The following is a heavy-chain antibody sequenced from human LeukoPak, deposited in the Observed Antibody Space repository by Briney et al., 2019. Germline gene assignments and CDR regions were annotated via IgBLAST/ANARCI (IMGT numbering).Heavy chain of an antibody. J-gene: IGHJ5*02. D-gene: IGHD6-13*01. V-gene: IGHV4-38-2*02. CDR2: VYHDGST. Sequence: SETLSLTCSVSGYSIISGYYWGWIRQSPGKGLEWIGSVYHDGSTYYNPSLKSRVTVSVDTSKNQISLSLSSVTATDTAVYYCARDFFGRAAGTGNWFDPWGQGTLVTVSS. CDR1: GYSIISGYY. CDR3: ARDFFGRAAGTGNWFDP.